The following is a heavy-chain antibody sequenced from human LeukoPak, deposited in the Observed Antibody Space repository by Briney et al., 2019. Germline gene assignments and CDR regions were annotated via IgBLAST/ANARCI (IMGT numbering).Heavy chain of an antibody. J-gene: IGHJ4*02. CDR2: ISWNSGSI. CDR3: AKGEFDY. V-gene: IGHV3-9*01. CDR1: GFTFNDYA. Sequence: GGSLRLSCAASGFTFNDYAMHWVRQAPGKGLEWISGISWNSGSIGYADSVKGRFTISRDNAKNSLYLQMNSLRAEDTALYYCAKGEFDYWGQGTLVTVSS.